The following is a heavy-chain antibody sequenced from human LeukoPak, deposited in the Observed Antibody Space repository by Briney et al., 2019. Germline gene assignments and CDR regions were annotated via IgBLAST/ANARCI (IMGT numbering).Heavy chain of an antibody. CDR3: ARGNVGFDY. V-gene: IGHV4-30-2*01. Sequence: SQTLSLTCAVSGGSISSGGYSWSWIRQPPWKGLEWIGYIYHSGSTYYNPSLKSRVTISVDRSKNQFSLKLSSVTAADTAVYYCARGNVGFDYWGQGTLVTVSS. CDR1: GGSISSGGYS. D-gene: IGHD1-26*01. J-gene: IGHJ4*02. CDR2: IYHSGST.